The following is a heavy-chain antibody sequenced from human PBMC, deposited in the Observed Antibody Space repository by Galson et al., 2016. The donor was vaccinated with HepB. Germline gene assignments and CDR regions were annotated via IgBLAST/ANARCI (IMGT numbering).Heavy chain of an antibody. D-gene: IGHD5-24*01. Sequence: SLRLSCAASGFPFSVYSMHWVRQAPGKGLEWLAVISYDGGNKYYADSVKGRFTISKDNSKNMLYLQMNSLRAEDTAVYYCAKDRERLQFIFQAFGVFDYWGQGTLVTVS. CDR2: ISYDGGNK. CDR1: GFPFSVYS. J-gene: IGHJ4*02. V-gene: IGHV3-30-3*01. CDR3: AKDRERLQFIFQAFGVFDY.